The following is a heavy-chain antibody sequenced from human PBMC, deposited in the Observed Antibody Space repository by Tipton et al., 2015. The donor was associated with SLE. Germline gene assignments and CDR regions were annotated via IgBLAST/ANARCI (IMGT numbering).Heavy chain of an antibody. D-gene: IGHD3-3*01. CDR3: ARGSRWFDDFWSGYPLGNWFDP. Sequence: TLSLTCTVSGGSISTYYWSWIRQPPGKGLEWIGYIYYSGSTNYNPSLKSRLTISVDTSKSHFSLKLTSVTAADTAIYYCARGSRWFDDFWSGYPLGNWFDPWGQGTLVTVSS. J-gene: IGHJ5*02. CDR1: GGSISTYY. CDR2: IYYSGST. V-gene: IGHV4-59*01.